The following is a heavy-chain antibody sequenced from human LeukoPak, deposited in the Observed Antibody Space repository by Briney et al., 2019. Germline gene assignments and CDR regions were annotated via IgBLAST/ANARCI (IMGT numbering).Heavy chain of an antibody. D-gene: IGHD5-24*01. CDR2: IGSTGSST. CDR3: AREGGGRWLQIDY. Sequence: PGGSLRLSCAASGFTFSSYAMSWVRQAPGKRLEWVSVIGSTGSSTYYADSVKGRFTISRDNSKNTLYLQMNSLRAEDTAVYYCAREGGGRWLQIDYWGQGTLVTVSS. CDR1: GFTFSSYA. J-gene: IGHJ4*02. V-gene: IGHV3-23*01.